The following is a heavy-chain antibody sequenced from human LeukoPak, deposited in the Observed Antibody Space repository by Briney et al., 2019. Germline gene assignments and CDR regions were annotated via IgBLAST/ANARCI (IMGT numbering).Heavy chain of an antibody. CDR2: IYYSGST. V-gene: IGHV4-39*07. Sequence: PSETLSLTCTVSGGSISSSSYYWGWIRQPPGTGLEWIGSIYYSGSTYYNPSLKSRVTISVDTSKNQFSLKLSSVTAADTAVYYRAREDYDSSGYYSVYWFDPWGQGTLVTVSS. CDR3: AREDYDSSGYYSVYWFDP. D-gene: IGHD3-22*01. CDR1: GGSISSSSYY. J-gene: IGHJ5*02.